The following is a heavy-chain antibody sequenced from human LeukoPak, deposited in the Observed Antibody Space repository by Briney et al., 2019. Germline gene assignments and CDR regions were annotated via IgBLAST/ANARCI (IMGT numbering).Heavy chain of an antibody. D-gene: IGHD5-18*01. V-gene: IGHV3-7*04. Sequence: GGSLRLSCAASGFTFSNYWMSWVRQAPGKGLEWVASIDQYGRAKYVDSVRGRFTLSRDNTKNSLHLQMSSLRAEDTAVYYCARADSYGSILDYWGQGTRVTVSS. J-gene: IGHJ4*02. CDR2: IDQYGRAK. CDR1: GFTFSNYW. CDR3: ARADSYGSILDY.